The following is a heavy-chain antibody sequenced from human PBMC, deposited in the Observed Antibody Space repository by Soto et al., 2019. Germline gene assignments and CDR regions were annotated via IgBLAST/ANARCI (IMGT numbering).Heavy chain of an antibody. CDR1: RGSISSYY. D-gene: IGHD6-19*01. CDR2: IYYIGST. V-gene: IGHV4-59*01. J-gene: IGHJ5*02. CDR3: ARDVNGHVAVTGTYNNWFDP. Sequence: SETLSLTCTVSRGSISSYYWTWIRQPPGKGLEWIGYIYYIGSTNYNPFLKSRVTISVDTSKNQFSLKLSSVTAADTAVYYCARDVNGHVAVTGTYNNWFDPWGQGTLVTVSS.